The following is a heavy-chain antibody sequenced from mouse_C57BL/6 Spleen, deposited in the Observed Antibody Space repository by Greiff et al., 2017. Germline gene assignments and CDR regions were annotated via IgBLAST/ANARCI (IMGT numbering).Heavy chain of an antibody. CDR2: IWSGGST. Sequence: QVQLKQSGPGLVQPSQSLSITCTVSGFSLTSYGVHWVRQSPGKGLEWLGVIWSGGSTDYNAAFISRLSISKDNSKSQVFFKMNSLQADDTAIYYCASHIYYDYDGGAYWGQGTLVTVSA. J-gene: IGHJ3*01. V-gene: IGHV2-2*01. D-gene: IGHD2-4*01. CDR3: ASHIYYDYDGGAY. CDR1: GFSLTSYG.